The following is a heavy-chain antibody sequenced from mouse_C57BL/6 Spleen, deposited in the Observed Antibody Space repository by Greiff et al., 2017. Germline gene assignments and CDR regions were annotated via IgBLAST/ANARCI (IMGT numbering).Heavy chain of an antibody. Sequence: VQLQQSGPELVKPGDSVKISCKASGYSFTGYFMNWVMQSHGKSLEWIGRINPYNGDTFYNQKFKGKATLTVDKSSSTAHRELRSLTSEDSAVYYCASNYGSSYGYFDVWGTGTTVTVSS. CDR3: ASNYGSSYGYFDV. V-gene: IGHV1-20*01. CDR2: INPYNGDT. D-gene: IGHD1-1*01. CDR1: GYSFTGYF. J-gene: IGHJ1*03.